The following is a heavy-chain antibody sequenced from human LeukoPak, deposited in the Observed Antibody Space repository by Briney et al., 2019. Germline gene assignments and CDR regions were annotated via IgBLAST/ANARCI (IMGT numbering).Heavy chain of an antibody. CDR1: GVSFSGYY. D-gene: IGHD3-22*01. Sequence: SETLSLTCAVYGVSFSGYYWSWIRQPPGKGLEWIGEINHSGSTNYNPSLKSRVTISVDTSKNQFSLKLSSVTAADTAVYYCARGPRNYDNSGYYYNYWGQGTLVTVSS. J-gene: IGHJ4*02. V-gene: IGHV4-34*01. CDR2: INHSGST. CDR3: ARGPRNYDNSGYYYNY.